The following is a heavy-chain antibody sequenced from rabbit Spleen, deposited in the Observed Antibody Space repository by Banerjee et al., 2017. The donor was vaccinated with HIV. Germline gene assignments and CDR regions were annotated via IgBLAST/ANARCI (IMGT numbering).Heavy chain of an antibody. D-gene: IGHD4-1*01. J-gene: IGHJ4*01. CDR1: GFSFSSNEY. Sequence: QSLEESGGDLVKPEGSLTLTCTASGFSFSSNEYMCWVRQAPGKGLEWISCIAGDSSGFTYSATWAKGRFTCSKTSSTTVTLQMTSLTAADTATYFCARDLDDVIGWNFGWWGQGTLVTVS. CDR2: IAGDSSGFT. CDR3: ARDLDDVIGWNFGW. V-gene: IGHV1S40*01.